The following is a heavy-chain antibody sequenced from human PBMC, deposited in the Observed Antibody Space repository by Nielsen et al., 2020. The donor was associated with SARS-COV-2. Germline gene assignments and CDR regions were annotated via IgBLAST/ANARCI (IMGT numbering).Heavy chain of an antibody. Sequence: SETLSLTCTVSGASISSGGYFWSWIRQHPGKGLVWIVYIYFTGRTSSNPSLKSRVAMSVDTSKNQFSLDLKSVTAADTAVYYCAREASGYDHYKYGIDVWGLGATVTVSS. CDR1: GASISSGGYF. J-gene: IGHJ6*02. CDR3: AREASGYDHYKYGIDV. CDR2: IYFTGRT. V-gene: IGHV4-31*03. D-gene: IGHD5-12*01.